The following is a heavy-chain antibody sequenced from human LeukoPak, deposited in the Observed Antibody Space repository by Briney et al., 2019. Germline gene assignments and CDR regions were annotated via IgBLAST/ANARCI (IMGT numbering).Heavy chain of an antibody. CDR2: IYYSGST. CDR3: ASTYSGVSWYYFDY. V-gene: IGHV4-30-4*08. Sequence: SETLSLTCTVSGGSISSGGYYWSWIRQSPGKGLEWIGYIYYSGSTYYNPSLKSRFTISLDTSKNQFSLKLSSVTAADTAVYYCASTYSGVSWYYFDYWGQGTQVTVSS. CDR1: GGSISSGGYY. J-gene: IGHJ4*02. D-gene: IGHD1-26*01.